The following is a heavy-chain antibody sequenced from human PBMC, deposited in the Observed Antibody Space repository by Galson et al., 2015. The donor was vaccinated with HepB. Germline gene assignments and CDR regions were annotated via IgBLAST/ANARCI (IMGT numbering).Heavy chain of an antibody. J-gene: IGHJ1*01. CDR2: IKQDGREK. CDR1: GFTFSSYW. V-gene: IGHV3-7*01. CDR3: ARALGEQQLFGDGAEYFQH. D-gene: IGHD6-13*01. Sequence: SLRLSCAASGFTFSSYWMSWVRQAPGKGLEWVANIKQDGREKYYVDSVKGRFTISRDNAKNSLYLQMNSLRAEDTAVYYCARALGEQQLFGDGAEYFQHWGQGTLVTVSS.